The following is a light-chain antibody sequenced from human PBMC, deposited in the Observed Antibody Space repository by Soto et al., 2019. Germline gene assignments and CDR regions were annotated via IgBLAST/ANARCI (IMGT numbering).Light chain of an antibody. J-gene: IGKJ4*01. CDR1: QSIRTT. Sequence: DIELTQSPSSLSASVGDRVTITCRASQSIRTTLNWYQQRPGKAPKLLIYAASTLYGGVTSRFSGGGSGTYFSLTSNDLQPEDFATYYCQQIRRTPPFTFGGGTRV. V-gene: IGKV1-39*01. CDR3: QQIRRTPPFT. CDR2: AAS.